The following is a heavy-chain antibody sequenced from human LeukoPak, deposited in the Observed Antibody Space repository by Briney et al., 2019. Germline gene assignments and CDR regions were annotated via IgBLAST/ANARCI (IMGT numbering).Heavy chain of an antibody. CDR2: ISGFDPGT. D-gene: IGHD4-17*01. J-gene: IGHJ3*02. CDR3: AKRRSTVTSAWDAFDI. Sequence: QPGGSLRLSCAASGFTFSNYAMSWVRQAPGKGLEWVSTISGFDPGTYYADSVGGRFTISRDNSKNTLFLRMNSLRTDDTAVYYCAKRRSTVTSAWDAFDIWGQGTMVTVSS. V-gene: IGHV3-23*01. CDR1: GFTFSNYA.